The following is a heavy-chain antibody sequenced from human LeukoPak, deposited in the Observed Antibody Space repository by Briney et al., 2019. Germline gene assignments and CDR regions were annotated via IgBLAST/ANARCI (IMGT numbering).Heavy chain of an antibody. V-gene: IGHV4-4*07. CDR2: IYTSGST. CDR1: GGSISSYY. CDR3: ARQRNYYDSSGYYEAWATFDY. D-gene: IGHD3-22*01. Sequence: PPETLSLTCTVSGGSISSYYWSWIRQPAGKGLEWIGRIYTSGSTNYNPSLKSRVTMSVDTSKNQFSLKLSSVTAADTAVYYCARQRNYYDSSGYYEAWATFDYWGQGTLVTVSS. J-gene: IGHJ4*02.